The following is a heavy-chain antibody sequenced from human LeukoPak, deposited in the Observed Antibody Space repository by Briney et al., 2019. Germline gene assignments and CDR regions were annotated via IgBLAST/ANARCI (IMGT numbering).Heavy chain of an antibody. CDR2: INPNSGGT. CDR1: GYSFTSYW. D-gene: IGHD6-19*01. V-gene: IGHV1-2*02. J-gene: IGHJ4*02. Sequence: GESLKISCKGSGYSFTSYWIGWVRQAPGQGLEWMGWINPNSGGTNYAQKFQGRVTMTRDTSISTAYMELSRLRSDDTAVYYCARLRDHSSGWYRYFDYWGQGTLVTVSS. CDR3: ARLRDHSSGWYRYFDY.